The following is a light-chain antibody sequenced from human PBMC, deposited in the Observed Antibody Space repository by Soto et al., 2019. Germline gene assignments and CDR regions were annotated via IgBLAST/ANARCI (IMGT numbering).Light chain of an antibody. CDR2: GAF. Sequence: EIVLTKSPGTLSLSPGERATLSCRASQSVSSTYLAWYQQKPGQAPRLLLYGAFSRATGIPDRFSGSGSGTDFTLTISRLEPEDFAVYYCQQYGSSPPYTVGQGTKLEIK. J-gene: IGKJ2*01. V-gene: IGKV3-20*01. CDR1: QSVSSTY. CDR3: QQYGSSPPYT.